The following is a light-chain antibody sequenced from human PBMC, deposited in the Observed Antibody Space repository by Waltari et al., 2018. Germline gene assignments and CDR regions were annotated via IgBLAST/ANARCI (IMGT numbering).Light chain of an antibody. CDR3: QQYYRTPWT. J-gene: IGKJ1*01. V-gene: IGKV4-1*01. CDR2: WAT. CDR1: QSVLYRSTGDRY. Sequence: DIVMTQSPDSLAVSLGERAPINCKSSQSVLYRSTGDRYVAWYQQKPGQPPKLLIYWATTRKSGVPDRFSGSGSGTDYTLTISSLQAEDVAVYYCQQYYRTPWTFGQGTKVEIK.